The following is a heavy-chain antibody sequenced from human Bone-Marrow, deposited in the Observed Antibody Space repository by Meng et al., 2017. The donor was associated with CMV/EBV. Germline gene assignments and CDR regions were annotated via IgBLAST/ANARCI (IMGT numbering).Heavy chain of an antibody. Sequence: SEPLSLTCTVSVGSIDSRTYFWGWIRQPPGKGLDWIGSVYYSGTPYYNPSLKSRVTMSVDTSKNQFSLKLSSVTAADTAVYYCVRESSGGTHYFDYWGQGTLVTVSS. J-gene: IGHJ4*02. CDR1: VGSIDSRTYF. CDR2: VYYSGTP. D-gene: IGHD2-15*01. CDR3: VRESSGGTHYFDY. V-gene: IGHV4-39*02.